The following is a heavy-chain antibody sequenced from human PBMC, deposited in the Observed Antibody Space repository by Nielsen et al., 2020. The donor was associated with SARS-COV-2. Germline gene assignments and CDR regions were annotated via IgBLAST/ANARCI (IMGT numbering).Heavy chain of an antibody. CDR2: ISAYNGNT. D-gene: IGHD2-2*01. V-gene: IGHV1-18*04. CDR3: ARLGYCSSTSCYHYYYYYMDV. Sequence: ASVKVSCKASGYTFTSYGISWVRQAPGQGLEWMGWISAYNGNTNYAQKLQGRVTMTTDTSTSTAYMELRSLRSDDTAVYYCARLGYCSSTSCYHYYYYYMDVWGKGTTVTVS. CDR1: GYTFTSYG. J-gene: IGHJ6*03.